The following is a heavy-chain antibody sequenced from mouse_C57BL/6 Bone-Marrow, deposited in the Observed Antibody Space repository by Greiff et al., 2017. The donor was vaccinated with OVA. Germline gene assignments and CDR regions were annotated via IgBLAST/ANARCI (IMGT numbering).Heavy chain of an antibody. Sequence: DVMVVESGGGLVKPGGSLKLSCAASGFTFSSYAMSWVRQTPEKRLEWVATISDGGSYTYYPDNVKGRFTISRDNAKNNLYLQMSHLKSEDTAMYYCARDGEGMDYWGQGTSVTVSS. J-gene: IGHJ4*01. CDR1: GFTFSSYA. CDR3: ARDGEGMDY. V-gene: IGHV5-4*01. CDR2: ISDGGSYT.